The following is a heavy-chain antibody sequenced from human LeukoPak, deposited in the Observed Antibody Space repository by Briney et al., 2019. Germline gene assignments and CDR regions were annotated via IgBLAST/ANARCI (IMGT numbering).Heavy chain of an antibody. D-gene: IGHD3-10*01. CDR1: GFTFSSYS. V-gene: IGHV3-48*01. Sequence: GGSLRLSCAASGFTFSSYSMNWVRQAPGKGLEWVSYISSSSSTIYYADSVKGRFTISRDNAKNSLYLQMNSLRAEDTAVYYCARMPMVRGARPFDYWGQGTLVTVSS. J-gene: IGHJ4*02. CDR2: ISSSSSTI. CDR3: ARMPMVRGARPFDY.